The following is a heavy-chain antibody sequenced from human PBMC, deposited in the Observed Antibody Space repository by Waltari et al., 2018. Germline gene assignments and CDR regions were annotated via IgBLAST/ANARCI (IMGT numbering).Heavy chain of an antibody. CDR1: AGSISSSNW. CDR3: ARVPTYYYDSGYYV. V-gene: IGHV4-4*02. D-gene: IGHD3-22*01. CDR2: ISGSSGST. Sequence: QVQLQESGPGLVKPSETLSLTCAVSAGSISSSNWWSWIRQPPGKGLEWIGYISGSSGSTYYNPSLKSRVTISTDTSKNQFSLKLSSVTATDTAVYYCARVPTYYYDSGYYVWGQGVQVTVSS. J-gene: IGHJ4*02.